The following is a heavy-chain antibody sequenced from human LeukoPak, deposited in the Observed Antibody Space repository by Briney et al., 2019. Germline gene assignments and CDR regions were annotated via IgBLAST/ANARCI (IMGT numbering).Heavy chain of an antibody. Sequence: GRSLRLSCAASGFTFDDYAMHWVRQAPGKGLEWVSGISWNSGSIGYADSVKGRFTISRDNAKNSLYLQMNSLRAEDTALYYCAKDSPIAAAGYWGQGTLVTVSS. CDR2: ISWNSGSI. V-gene: IGHV3-9*01. D-gene: IGHD6-13*01. CDR1: GFTFDDYA. J-gene: IGHJ4*02. CDR3: AKDSPIAAAGY.